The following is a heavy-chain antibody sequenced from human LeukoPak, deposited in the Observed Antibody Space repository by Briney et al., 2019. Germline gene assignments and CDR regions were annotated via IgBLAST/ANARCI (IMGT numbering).Heavy chain of an antibody. Sequence: SETLSLTCTVSGGSISSYYWSWIRQPPGKGLEWIGYIYYSGSTNYNPSLKSRVTISVDTSKNQFSLNLYSVTAADTAVYYCARDSSSWYGGGGKYFQHWGQGTLVTVSS. D-gene: IGHD6-13*01. CDR2: IYYSGST. J-gene: IGHJ1*01. V-gene: IGHV4-59*12. CDR3: ARDSSSWYGGGGKYFQH. CDR1: GGSISSYY.